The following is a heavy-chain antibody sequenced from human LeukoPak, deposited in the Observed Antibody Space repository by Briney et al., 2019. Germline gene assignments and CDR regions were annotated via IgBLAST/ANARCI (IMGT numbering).Heavy chain of an antibody. J-gene: IGHJ2*01. CDR1: GGSISSSSYY. CDR3: ASSKSVGWYFDL. D-gene: IGHD2-2*01. V-gene: IGHV4-39*07. CDR2: IYYSGST. Sequence: SETLSLTCTVSGGSISSSSYYWGWIRQPPGKGLEWIGSIYYSGSTYYNPSLKSRVTISVGTSKNQFSLKLSSVTAADTAVYYCASSKSVGWYFDLWGRGTLVTVSS.